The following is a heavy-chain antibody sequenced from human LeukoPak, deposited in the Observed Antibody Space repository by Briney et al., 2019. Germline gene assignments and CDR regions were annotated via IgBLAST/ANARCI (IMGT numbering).Heavy chain of an antibody. CDR2: IYTSGST. CDR3: ARGRVVRGVISLLDY. D-gene: IGHD3-10*01. CDR1: GGSISSYY. J-gene: IGHJ4*02. Sequence: SQTLSLTCTVSGGSISSYYWSWIRQPAGKGLEWIGRIYTSGSTNYNPSLKSRVTMSVDTSKNQFSLKLSSVTAADTAVYYCARGRVVRGVISLLDYWGQGTLVTVSS. V-gene: IGHV4-4*07.